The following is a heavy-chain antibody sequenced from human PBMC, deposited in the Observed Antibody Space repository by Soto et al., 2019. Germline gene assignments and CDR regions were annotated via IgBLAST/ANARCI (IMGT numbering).Heavy chain of an antibody. J-gene: IGHJ6*02. CDR2: ISGSDAGT. V-gene: IGHV3-23*01. Sequence: EVQLLESGGGLIQPGGSLRLSCAASGFTFSSYAMTWVRQAPGKGLEWVSAISGSDAGTYYADSVKGRFTISRDNSKSTLYLQMNSLRGEDTGVYYCVKGQSSSWSQTGGMDVWGQGTTVTVSS. CDR3: VKGQSSSWSQTGGMDV. D-gene: IGHD6-13*01. CDR1: GFTFSSYA.